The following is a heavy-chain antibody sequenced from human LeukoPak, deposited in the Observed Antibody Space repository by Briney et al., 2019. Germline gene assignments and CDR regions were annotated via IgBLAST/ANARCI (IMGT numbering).Heavy chain of an antibody. J-gene: IGHJ6*03. Sequence: SQTLSLTCTVSGGSISSGSYYWSWIRQPAGKGLEWIGRIYTSGSTNYNPSLKSRVTISVDTSKNQFSLKLSSVTAADTAVYYCARALRGIAAAGYYYYYMDVWGKGTTVTISS. D-gene: IGHD6-13*01. CDR2: IYTSGST. CDR1: GGSISSGSYY. CDR3: ARALRGIAAAGYYYYYMDV. V-gene: IGHV4-61*02.